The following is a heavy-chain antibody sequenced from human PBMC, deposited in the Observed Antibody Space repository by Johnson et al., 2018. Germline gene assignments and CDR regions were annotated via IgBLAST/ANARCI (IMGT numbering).Heavy chain of an antibody. CDR1: GFTFSNYG. CDR2: ISYDGSNK. V-gene: IGHV3-30*03. CDR3: TTGPGEGSSCYRVVAFDI. Sequence: VQLVESGGGVVQPGRSLRLSCAASGFTFSNYGMHWVRQAPGKGLEWVTLISYDGSNKYYADSVKGRFTISRDDSKNTLYLQMNSLKTEDTAVYYCTTGPGEGSSCYRVVAFDIWAQGKMVTVSS. D-gene: IGHD6-13*01. J-gene: IGHJ3*02.